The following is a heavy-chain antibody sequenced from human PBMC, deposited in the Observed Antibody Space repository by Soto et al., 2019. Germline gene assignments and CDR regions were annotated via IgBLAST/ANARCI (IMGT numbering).Heavy chain of an antibody. CDR2: INPNSGGT. CDR3: ARDMVYYYDSSSYSGADY. J-gene: IGHJ4*02. Sequence: SVNVDCKSSAYTLTSYYMHLVRQAPGQGLEWRGWINPNSGGTNYAQKFQGRVTMTRDTSISTAYMELRRLRSDDTAVYYCARDMVYYYDSSSYSGADYWGQGTLVTVSS. D-gene: IGHD3-22*01. V-gene: IGHV1-2*02. CDR1: AYTLTSYY.